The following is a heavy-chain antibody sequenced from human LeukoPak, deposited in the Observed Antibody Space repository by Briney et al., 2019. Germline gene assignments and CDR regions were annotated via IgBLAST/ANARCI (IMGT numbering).Heavy chain of an antibody. D-gene: IGHD4-17*01. Sequence: SETLSLTCTVSGGSISIYYWSWIRQPPGKGLEWIGYIYHSGSTYYNPSLKSRVTISVDRSKNQFSLKLSSVTAADTAVYYCARSLYGDYDGIWFDPWGQGTLVTVSS. CDR2: IYHSGST. V-gene: IGHV4-59*12. CDR3: ARSLYGDYDGIWFDP. CDR1: GGSISIYY. J-gene: IGHJ5*02.